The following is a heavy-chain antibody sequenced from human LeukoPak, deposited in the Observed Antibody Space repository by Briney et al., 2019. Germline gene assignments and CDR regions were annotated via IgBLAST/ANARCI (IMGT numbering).Heavy chain of an antibody. D-gene: IGHD1-14*01. CDR2: IYGGGST. CDR3: ARDSSISSADY. V-gene: IGHV3-53*05. J-gene: IGHJ4*02. CDR1: GFTVSSNY. Sequence: PGGSLRLSCSASGFTVSSNYMSWVRQAPGKGLEWVSVIYGGGSTYYADSVKGRFTISIDNSKNTLYLQMNSLRAEDTAVYYCARDSSISSADYWGQGTLVTVSS.